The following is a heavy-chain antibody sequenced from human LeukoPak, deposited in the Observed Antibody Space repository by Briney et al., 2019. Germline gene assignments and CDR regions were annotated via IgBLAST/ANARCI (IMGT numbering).Heavy chain of an antibody. CDR1: GCAFSNYW. V-gene: IGHV3-7*01. D-gene: IGHD1/OR15-1a*01. CDR2: IKLDGSEK. CDR3: ARNKGGFDS. J-gene: IGHJ4*02. Sequence: GGSLRLSCAASGCAFSNYWMSWVRQAPGKGLEWVATIKLDGSEKYYVDSVKGRFTISRDNARESLYLQMNSLRAEDTAVYYCARNKGGFDSWGQGTLVTVSS.